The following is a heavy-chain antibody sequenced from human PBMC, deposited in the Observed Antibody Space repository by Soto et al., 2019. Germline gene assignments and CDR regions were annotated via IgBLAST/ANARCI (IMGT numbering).Heavy chain of an antibody. CDR2: IIPIFGTA. CDR1: GGTFSSYA. Sequence: QVQLVQSGAEVKKPGSSVKVSCKASGGTFSSYAISWVRQAPGQGLEWMGGIIPIFGTANYAQKFQGRVTITADESTSTAYMELSSLRSEDTAVYYCARGLTTNLQDYYYYGMDVWGQGTTVTVSS. CDR3: ARGLTTNLQDYYYYGMDV. D-gene: IGHD4-17*01. V-gene: IGHV1-69*12. J-gene: IGHJ6*02.